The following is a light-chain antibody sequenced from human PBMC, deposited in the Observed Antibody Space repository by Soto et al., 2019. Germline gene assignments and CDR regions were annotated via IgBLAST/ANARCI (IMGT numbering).Light chain of an antibody. CDR2: GNT. J-gene: IGLJ1*01. Sequence: QSVLTQPPSVSGAPGQRVTISCTGSSSNIGSTYDVQWYQQLPGTAPKLLIHGNTNRPSGVPDRFSGSKSGTSASLAITGLQADDEADYYCQSYDDSLRVHYVSGTGTKLTVL. V-gene: IGLV1-40*01. CDR3: QSYDDSLRVHYV. CDR1: SSNIGSTYD.